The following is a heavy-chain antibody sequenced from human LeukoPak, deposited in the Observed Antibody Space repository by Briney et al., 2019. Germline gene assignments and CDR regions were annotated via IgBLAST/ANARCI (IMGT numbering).Heavy chain of an antibody. CDR3: AKPTRYNWNDGFDS. CDR2: ISGSGDKT. Sequence: GGSLRLSWAASGFTFSSYSMSWVRQAPGKGLEWVSYISGSGDKTLHADSVRGRFTISRDNSKNTLYLEMSSLRAEDTAIYYCAKPTRYNWNDGFDSWGQGTLVTVSS. D-gene: IGHD1-20*01. CDR1: GFTFSSYS. J-gene: IGHJ4*02. V-gene: IGHV3-23*01.